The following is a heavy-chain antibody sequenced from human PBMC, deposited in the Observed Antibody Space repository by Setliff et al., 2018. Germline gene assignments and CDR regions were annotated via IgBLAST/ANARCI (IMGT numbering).Heavy chain of an antibody. V-gene: IGHV1-46*03. CDR2: INPSSGRT. CDR3: ARIRLCGGRVICPPGRYVDV. J-gene: IGHJ6*03. Sequence: ASVKVSCKASGYTFTSHYMHWVRQAPGLGLEWMGTINPSSGRTSYAQKFQGRVTMTRDTSTSTVYMDMSSLRSEDRAVYYCARIRLCGGRVICPPGRYVDVWGKGTTVTVSS. D-gene: IGHD2-15*01. CDR1: GYTFTSHY.